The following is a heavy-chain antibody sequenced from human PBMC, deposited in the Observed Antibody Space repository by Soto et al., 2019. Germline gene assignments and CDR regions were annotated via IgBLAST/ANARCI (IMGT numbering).Heavy chain of an antibody. Sequence: GGSLRLFCAASGFTFSSYSMNWVRQAPGKGLEWVSYISRSSSTIYYADSVKGRFTISRDNAKNSLYLQMNSLRAEDTALYYCAKDRPRDTAMVSSHLRPYYFAYWGQGTLVTVSS. J-gene: IGHJ4*02. CDR1: GFTFSSYS. D-gene: IGHD5-18*01. CDR3: AKDRPRDTAMVSSHLRPYYFAY. CDR2: ISRSSSTI. V-gene: IGHV3-48*01.